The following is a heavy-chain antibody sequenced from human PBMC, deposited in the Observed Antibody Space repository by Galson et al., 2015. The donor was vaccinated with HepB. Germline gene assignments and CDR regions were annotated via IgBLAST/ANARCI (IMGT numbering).Heavy chain of an antibody. Sequence: SLRLSCAASGFTFGTYWMHWVRQAPGKGLVWVSRLSTDGSITMYADSVKGRVTISRDNAKNTLYLQMNSLRAEDTAVYYCARGKSPSTTGGRLDYWGQGTLVTVSS. V-gene: IGHV3-74*03. CDR1: GFTFGTYW. D-gene: IGHD1-1*01. J-gene: IGHJ4*02. CDR3: ARGKSPSTTGGRLDY. CDR2: LSTDGSIT.